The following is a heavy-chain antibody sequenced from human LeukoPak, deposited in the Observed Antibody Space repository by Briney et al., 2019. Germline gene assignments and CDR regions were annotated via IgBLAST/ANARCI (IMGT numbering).Heavy chain of an antibody. CDR3: ARVGYSYGSAFDY. CDR1: GASISSHY. V-gene: IGHV4-59*06. CDR2: IYYSGST. D-gene: IGHD5-18*01. J-gene: IGHJ4*02. Sequence: SATLSLTCTVSGASISSHYWDWIRQHPGKGLEWIGYIYYSGSTYYNPSLKSRVTISVDTSKNQFSLKLSSVTAADTAVYYCARVGYSYGSAFDYWGQGTLVTVSS.